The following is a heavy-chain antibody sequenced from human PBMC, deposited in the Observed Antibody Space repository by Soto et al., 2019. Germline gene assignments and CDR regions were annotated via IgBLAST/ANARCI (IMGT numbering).Heavy chain of an antibody. J-gene: IGHJ5*02. V-gene: IGHV1-2*02. CDR2: INPNSGGT. Sequence: ASVKVSCKASGYTFTGYYMHCVRQAPGQGLEWMGWINPNSGGTNYAQKFQGRVTMTRDTSISTAYMELSRLRSDDTAVYYCASAPYSSSSFDPWGQGTLVTVSS. CDR1: GYTFTGYY. CDR3: ASAPYSSSSFDP. D-gene: IGHD6-13*01.